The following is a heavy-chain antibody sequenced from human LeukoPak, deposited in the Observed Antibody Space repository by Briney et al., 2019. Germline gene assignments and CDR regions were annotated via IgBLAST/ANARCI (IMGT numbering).Heavy chain of an antibody. V-gene: IGHV4-59*02. Sequence: SETLSLTCVVSGGSVSGYYWGWIRQPPGRGLEWVGYVYYGGSTNYNPSFKSRITISVDASRKQFSLQLSSVTAADTAVYYCARIHRYCSGGACYVLDNWGQGTLVAVSS. CDR3: ARIHRYCSGGACYVLDN. CDR2: VYYGGST. D-gene: IGHD2-15*01. J-gene: IGHJ4*02. CDR1: GGSVSGYY.